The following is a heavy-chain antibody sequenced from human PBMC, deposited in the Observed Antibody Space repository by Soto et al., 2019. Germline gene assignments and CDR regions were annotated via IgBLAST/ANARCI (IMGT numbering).Heavy chain of an antibody. J-gene: IGHJ4*02. CDR3: ARQRRDFDY. V-gene: IGHV4-30-4*01. Sequence: SETLSLTCNVSGGSISSGDYYWSWIRQPPGKGLEWIGYIYFSESTSYNPSLKSRVTISGDKSKNQFSLRLTSVTAADTAVYYCARQRRDFDYWGQGSLVTVSS. CDR2: IYFSEST. D-gene: IGHD6-25*01. CDR1: GGSISSGDYY.